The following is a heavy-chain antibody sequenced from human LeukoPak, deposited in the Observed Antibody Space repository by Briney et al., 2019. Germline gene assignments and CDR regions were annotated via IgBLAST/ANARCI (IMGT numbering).Heavy chain of an antibody. J-gene: IGHJ1*01. CDR2: INHSGST. CDR1: GGSFSGYY. D-gene: IGHD3-10*01. V-gene: IGHV4-34*01. Sequence: SETLSLTCAVYGGSFSGYYWSWIRQPPGKGLEWIGEINHSGSTNYNPSLKSRVTISVDTSKNQFSLKLSSVTAADTAVYYCARGRRVFGGLQHWGQGTLVTVSS. CDR3: ARGRRVFGGLQH.